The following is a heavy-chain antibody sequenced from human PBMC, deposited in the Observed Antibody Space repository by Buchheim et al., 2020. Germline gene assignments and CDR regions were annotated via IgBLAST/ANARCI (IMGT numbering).Heavy chain of an antibody. CDR2: ISSSSSTI. CDR3: ARLIAAAGDKEDY. V-gene: IGHV3-48*01. CDR1: GFTFSSYS. Sequence: EVQLVESGGGLVQPGGSLRLSCAASGFTFSSYSMNWVRQAPGKGLEWVSYISSSSSTIYYADSVKGRFTISRANAKHSLYLQMNSLRAEDTAVYYCARLIAAAGDKEDYWGQGTL. D-gene: IGHD6-13*01. J-gene: IGHJ4*02.